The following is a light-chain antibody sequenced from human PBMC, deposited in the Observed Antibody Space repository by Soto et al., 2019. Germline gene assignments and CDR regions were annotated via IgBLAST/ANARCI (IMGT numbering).Light chain of an antibody. J-gene: IGLJ1*01. CDR3: CSYEHSRTYV. CDR2: LNN. CDR1: SSNIGAGYD. V-gene: IGLV1-40*01. Sequence: QSVLTQPPSMSGAPGQRVTISCTGSSSNIGAGYDVHWYQQLPGTPPKLLIYLNNDRPSGVPDRFSGSKSGSTASLTISGLQAEDEADYYCCSYEHSRTYVFGTGTKLTVL.